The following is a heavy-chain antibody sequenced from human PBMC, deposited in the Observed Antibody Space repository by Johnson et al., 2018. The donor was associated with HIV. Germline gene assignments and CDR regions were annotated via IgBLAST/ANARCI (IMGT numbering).Heavy chain of an antibody. CDR3: ARDGRDLVTRGSFDV. Sequence: EKLVESGGGLVQPGGSLRLSCAASGITVGTNYMSWVRQAPGKGLEWVSVIFSVGDVYYADSVKGRFTISRDNSKNMVYLQMNSLRHEDTAVYYCARDGRDLVTRGSFDVWGQGTMVTVSS. V-gene: IGHV3-66*02. J-gene: IGHJ3*01. CDR2: IFSVGDV. CDR1: GITVGTNY. D-gene: IGHD3-9*01.